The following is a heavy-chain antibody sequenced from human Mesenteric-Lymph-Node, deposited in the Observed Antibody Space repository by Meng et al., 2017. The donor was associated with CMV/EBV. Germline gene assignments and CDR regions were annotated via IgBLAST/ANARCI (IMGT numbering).Heavy chain of an antibody. CDR1: GGTFSSYA. CDR2: IIPIFGTA. Sequence: SVKVSCKASGGTFSSYAISWVRQAPGQGLEWMGGIIPIFGTANYVQKFQGRVTITTDESTSTAYMELSSLRSEDTAVYYCARAGIVVVPAAHRDYYYGMDVWGPGTTVTVSS. V-gene: IGHV1-69*05. CDR3: ARAGIVVVPAAHRDYYYGMDV. J-gene: IGHJ6*02. D-gene: IGHD2-2*01.